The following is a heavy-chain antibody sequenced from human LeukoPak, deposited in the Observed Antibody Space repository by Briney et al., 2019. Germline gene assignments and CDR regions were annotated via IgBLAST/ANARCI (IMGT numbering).Heavy chain of an antibody. CDR1: GFTFSRYG. CDR3: AKDPADYGANSGYFDY. D-gene: IGHD4-23*01. J-gene: IGHJ4*02. Sequence: GGSLRLSCAASGFTFSRYGMSWVRQAPGKGLEWVSAMSGSGGSTYYADSVKGRFTISRDNSNNRLYLQLKSLRGEDTAVYYCAKDPADYGANSGYFDYWGQGTLVTVSS. CDR2: MSGSGGST. V-gene: IGHV3-23*01.